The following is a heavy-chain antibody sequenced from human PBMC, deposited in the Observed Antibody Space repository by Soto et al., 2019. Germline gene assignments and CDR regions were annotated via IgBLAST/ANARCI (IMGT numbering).Heavy chain of an antibody. Sequence: GASVKVSCKASGFSFIDYFMHWVRQAPGQGLEWMGIINPSGDSRNYAQKFQGRVTITRDTSTSTVYMDLSSLRYEDTAVYYCASDHSQIYGITAASSWFHHWGQGIPATGSS. CDR2: INPSGDSR. CDR3: ASDHSQIYGITAASSWFHH. D-gene: IGHD2-15*01. J-gene: IGHJ5*02. V-gene: IGHV1-46*01. CDR1: GFSFIDYF.